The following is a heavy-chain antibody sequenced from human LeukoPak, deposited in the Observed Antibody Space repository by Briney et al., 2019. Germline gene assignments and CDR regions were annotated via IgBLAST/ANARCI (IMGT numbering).Heavy chain of an antibody. CDR2: IYYGGST. Sequence: SETLSLTCTVSGGSISSYYWSWIRQPPGKGLEWIGYIYYGGSTSYNPSLKSRVAISVDTSKNQFSLNLSSVTAADTAVYYCARLYSYTSSEDYWGQGTLVTVSS. CDR1: GGSISSYY. J-gene: IGHJ4*02. CDR3: ARLYSYTSSEDY. D-gene: IGHD6-6*01. V-gene: IGHV4-59*06.